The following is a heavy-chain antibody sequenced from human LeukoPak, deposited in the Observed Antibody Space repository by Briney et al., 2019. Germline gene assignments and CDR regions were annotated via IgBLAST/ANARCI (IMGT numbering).Heavy chain of an antibody. Sequence: GGSLRLSCAASGFTFNDYYMSWIPQAPGKGLEWLSYINICGTNIQYADSVKGRFTISRNNAKKSLYLEMNNLRAEDTDVYYCATDGAGFDTWGQGVLVTVSS. CDR3: ATDGAGFDT. CDR1: GFTFNDYY. J-gene: IGHJ5*02. V-gene: IGHV3-11*01. CDR2: INICGTNI.